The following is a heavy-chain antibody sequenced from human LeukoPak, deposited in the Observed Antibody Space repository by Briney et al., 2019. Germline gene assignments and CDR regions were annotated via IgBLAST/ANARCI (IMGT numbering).Heavy chain of an antibody. CDR3: ARDEMYGSGSYAYFDY. V-gene: IGHV3-21*01. J-gene: IGHJ4*02. CDR2: ISNTGGYI. D-gene: IGHD3-10*01. Sequence: GGSLRLSCAASGFTFTSYGMNWVRQAPGKGLEWVSSISNTGGYIYYADSVKGRFTISRDNAKNSLYLQLKSLRAEDTAVYYCARDEMYGSGSYAYFDYWGQGTLVTVSS. CDR1: GFTFTSYG.